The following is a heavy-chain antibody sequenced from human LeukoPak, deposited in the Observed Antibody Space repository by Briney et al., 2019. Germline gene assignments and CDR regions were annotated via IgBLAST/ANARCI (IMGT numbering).Heavy chain of an antibody. CDR1: GASISTYY. V-gene: IGHV4-59*01. CDR3: ARGANWFDP. J-gene: IGHJ5*02. Sequence: SETLSLTCTVSGASISTYYWSWIRQPPGKGLEWIGYIYYSGSTNYNPSLKSRLTISVDTSKNQFSLKLNSVTATYTAVYYCARGANWFDPWGQGTLVTVSS. CDR2: IYYSGST.